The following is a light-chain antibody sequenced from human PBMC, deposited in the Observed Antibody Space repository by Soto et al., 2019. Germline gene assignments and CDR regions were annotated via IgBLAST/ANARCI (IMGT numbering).Light chain of an antibody. V-gene: IGLV2-8*01. CDR2: EVS. Sequence: SALTQPPSASVSPGQSVTISCTGTSSDVGASKYVSWYQQYPGKAPKLRIYEVSKRPSGVPDRFSGSKSGNTASLTVSGLQAEDEADYYCTSYVGSNIWVFGGGTKLTVL. CDR1: SSDVGASKY. J-gene: IGLJ3*02. CDR3: TSYVGSNIWV.